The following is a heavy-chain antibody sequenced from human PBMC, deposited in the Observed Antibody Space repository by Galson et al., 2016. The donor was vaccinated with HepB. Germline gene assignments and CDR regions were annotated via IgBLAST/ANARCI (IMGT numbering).Heavy chain of an antibody. J-gene: IGHJ4*02. D-gene: IGHD3-3*01. CDR2: IYYSGST. CDR3: AREAQITIFGVVIPAHFDY. V-gene: IGHV4-61*01. CDR1: GGSVSSGSYY. Sequence: ETLSLTCTVSGGSVSSGSYYWSWIRQPPGKGLEWIGYIYYSGSTNYNPSLQSRVTISLDTSKTQFSLRLSSLTAADTAVYYCAREAQITIFGVVIPAHFDYWGQGTLVTVSS.